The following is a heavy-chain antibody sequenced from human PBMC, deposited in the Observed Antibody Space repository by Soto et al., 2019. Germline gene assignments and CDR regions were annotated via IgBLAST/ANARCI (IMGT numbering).Heavy chain of an antibody. J-gene: IGHJ4*02. CDR1: GGSISSYY. V-gene: IGHV4-4*07. D-gene: IGHD3-3*01. Sequence: ASETLSLTCTVSGGSISSYYWSWIRQPAGKGLEWIGRIYTSGSTNYNPSLKSRVTMSVDTSKNQFSLKLSSVTAADTAVYYCARSGLRFLEWSYDYWGQGTLVTVSS. CDR2: IYTSGST. CDR3: ARSGLRFLEWSYDY.